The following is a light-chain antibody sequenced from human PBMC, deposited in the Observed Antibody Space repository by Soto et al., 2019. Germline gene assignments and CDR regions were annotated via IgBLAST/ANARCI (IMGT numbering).Light chain of an antibody. V-gene: IGKV3-15*01. CDR1: QGVTTN. Sequence: EIVMTQSPATLSVSPGERATLSCRASQGVTTNLAWYQQKPGQAPRLLIYGASTRATGIPARFSGSGSGTEFTLTISSLQSEDFAVYYCQQYSTWPLTFGGGTKVEIK. CDR2: GAS. CDR3: QQYSTWPLT. J-gene: IGKJ4*01.